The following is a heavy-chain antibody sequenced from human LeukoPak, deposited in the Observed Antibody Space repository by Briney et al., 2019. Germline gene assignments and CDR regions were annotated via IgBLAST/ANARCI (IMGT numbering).Heavy chain of an antibody. CDR3: ARAVGYDSSGYRDY. J-gene: IGHJ4*02. Sequence: QPGRSLRLSCAASGFTFSSYAMHWVRQAPGKGLEWVAVISYGGSNKYYADSVKGRFTISRDNSKNTLYLQMNSLRAEDTAVYYCARAVGYDSSGYRDYWGQGTLVTVSS. V-gene: IGHV3-30-3*01. CDR1: GFTFSSYA. CDR2: ISYGGSNK. D-gene: IGHD3-22*01.